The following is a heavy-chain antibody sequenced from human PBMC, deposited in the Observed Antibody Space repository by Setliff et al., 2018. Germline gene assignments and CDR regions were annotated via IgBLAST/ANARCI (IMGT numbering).Heavy chain of an antibody. CDR1: GGSISTATYY. CDR2: IYWSGNT. Sequence: PSETLSLTCTVSGGSISTATYYWGWVRQPPGKGLEWIGSIYWSGNTWYNPSFKSRVTISIDTSKNQFSLKMSSVTAADTAVYYCASNRAAMALDDPWGQGKLVTVSS. CDR3: ASNRAAMALDDP. V-gene: IGHV4-39*01. D-gene: IGHD5-18*01. J-gene: IGHJ5*02.